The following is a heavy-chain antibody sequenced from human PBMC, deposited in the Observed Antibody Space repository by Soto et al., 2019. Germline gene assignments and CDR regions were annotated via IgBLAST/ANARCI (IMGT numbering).Heavy chain of an antibody. V-gene: IGHV4-30-2*01. CDR3: ARNMAY. CDR1: GGSISSGGYS. D-gene: IGHD3-10*01. CDR2: IYHSGST. J-gene: IGHJ4*02. Sequence: SETLSLTCAVSGGSISSGGYSWSWIRQPPGKGLEWIGYIYHSGSTKYNPSLNSRVTISVDTSKNQFSLNLRSVTAADTAVYYCARNMAYWGQGTLVTVSS.